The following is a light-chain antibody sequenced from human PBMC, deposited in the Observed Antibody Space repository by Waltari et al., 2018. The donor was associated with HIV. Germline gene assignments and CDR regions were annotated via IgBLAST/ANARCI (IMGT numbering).Light chain of an antibody. J-gene: IGKJ4*01. CDR3: QQYEAWPHT. V-gene: IGKV3-15*01. Sequence: EIVVTQSPATLSVSPGERATLSCRASQNIMSNFAWYQHKPGQAPRLLIFGASTRASGVPARFSGSGSGTEFTLTITSPQSEDSAVYYCQQYEAWPHTFGGGTKVEIK. CDR1: QNIMSN. CDR2: GAS.